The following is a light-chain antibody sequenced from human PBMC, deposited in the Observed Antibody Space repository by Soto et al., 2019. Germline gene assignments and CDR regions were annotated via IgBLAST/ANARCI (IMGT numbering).Light chain of an antibody. CDR3: QQRSNWPTVT. CDR1: QSVSSY. V-gene: IGKV3-11*01. CDR2: DAS. Sequence: EIVLTQSPATLSLSPGERATLSCRASQSVSSYLAWYQQKPCQAPRLLIYDASNRATGIPARFSGSGSGTDFTPTISSLEPEDFAVYYCQQRSNWPTVTFGGGTKLDIK. J-gene: IGKJ4*01.